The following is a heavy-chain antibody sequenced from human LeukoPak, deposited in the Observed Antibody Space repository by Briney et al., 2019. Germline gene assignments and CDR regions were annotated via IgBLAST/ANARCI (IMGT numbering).Heavy chain of an antibody. D-gene: IGHD6-19*01. CDR1: GDTFNHHG. CDR3: ARDPTNTSGRYAYFDF. V-gene: IGHV1-18*01. Sequence: ASVKVSCKASGDTFNHHGISWVRQAPGQGLEWMGWVSCFNGDTHYAQKFQGRVTMTRDTSTTTAYMELRSLRSDDTALYYCARDPTNTSGRYAYFDFWGQGTLATVSS. CDR2: VSCFNGDT. J-gene: IGHJ4*02.